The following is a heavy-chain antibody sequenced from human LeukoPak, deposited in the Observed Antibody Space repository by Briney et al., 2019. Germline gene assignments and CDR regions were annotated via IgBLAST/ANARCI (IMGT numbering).Heavy chain of an antibody. D-gene: IGHD6-13*01. CDR2: ISAYNGNT. CDR1: GYTFTSYG. Sequence: ASVKVSCKASGYTFTSYGISWVRQAPGQGLEWMGWISAYNGNTNYAQKLQGRVTMTTDTSTSTAYMELRSLRSDDTAVYYCATLGLGYSSSWADYWGQGTLVTVSS. J-gene: IGHJ4*02. CDR3: ATLGLGYSSSWADY. V-gene: IGHV1-18*01.